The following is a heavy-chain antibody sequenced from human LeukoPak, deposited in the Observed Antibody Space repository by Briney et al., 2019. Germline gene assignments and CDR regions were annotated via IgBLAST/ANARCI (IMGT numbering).Heavy chain of an antibody. Sequence: GGSLRLSCAASGFTFSDYYMSWIRQAPGKGLEWVSYISSSGSTIYYADSVKGRFTISRDNAKNSLYLQMNNLRAEDTAVYFCARDGITMVRGVIQWGQGTLVTVSS. CDR1: GFTFSDYY. J-gene: IGHJ4*02. D-gene: IGHD3-10*01. V-gene: IGHV3-11*01. CDR2: ISSSGSTI. CDR3: ARDGITMVRGVIQ.